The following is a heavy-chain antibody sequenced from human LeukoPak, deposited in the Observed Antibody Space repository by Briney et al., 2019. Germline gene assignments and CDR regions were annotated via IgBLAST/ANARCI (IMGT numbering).Heavy chain of an antibody. D-gene: IGHD1-26*01. CDR1: GGSISSGGYY. Sequence: SKTLSLTCTVSGGSISSGGYYWSWIRQPPGKGLEWIGYIYHSGSTYYNPSLKSRVTISVDRSKNQFSLKLSSVTAADTAVYYCAREAGYSGSYRYWGQGTLVTVSS. V-gene: IGHV4-30-2*01. CDR2: IYHSGST. CDR3: AREAGYSGSYRY. J-gene: IGHJ4*02.